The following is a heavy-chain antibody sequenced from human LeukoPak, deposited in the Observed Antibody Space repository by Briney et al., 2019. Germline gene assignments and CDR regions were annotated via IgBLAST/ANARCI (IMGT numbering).Heavy chain of an antibody. CDR3: ARVERGVYYDFWSGYFYFDY. D-gene: IGHD3-3*01. CDR2: INHSGST. V-gene: IGHV4-34*01. Sequence: SETLSLTCTVSGGSISSYYWSWIRQPPGKGLEWIGEINHSGSTNYNPSLTRRVTISVDTSKNQFSLKLSSVTAADTAVYYCARVERGVYYDFWSGYFYFDYWGQGTLVTVSS. J-gene: IGHJ4*02. CDR1: GGSISSYY.